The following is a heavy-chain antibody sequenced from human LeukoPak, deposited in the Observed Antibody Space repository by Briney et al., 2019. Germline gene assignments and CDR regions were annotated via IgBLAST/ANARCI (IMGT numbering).Heavy chain of an antibody. D-gene: IGHD6-19*01. J-gene: IGHJ4*02. CDR2: ISGSGGST. Sequence: AGGSLRLSCAASGFTFSSYAMSWVRQAPGKGLEWVSAISGSGGSTYYADSVKGRFTIARDNSKNTLHLQMNSLRDEVTAVYYCAKEAVAGDYFDYWGQGTLVTVSS. CDR1: GFTFSSYA. V-gene: IGHV3-23*01. CDR3: AKEAVAGDYFDY.